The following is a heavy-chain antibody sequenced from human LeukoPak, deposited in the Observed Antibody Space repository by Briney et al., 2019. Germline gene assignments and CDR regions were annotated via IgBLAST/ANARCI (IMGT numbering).Heavy chain of an antibody. J-gene: IGHJ4*02. CDR2: IYPGDSDT. V-gene: IGHV5-51*01. Sequence: ASVKVSCKASGGTFSSYAISWVRQAPGQGLEWMGIIYPGDSDTRYSPSFQGQVTISADKSISTAYLQWSSLKASDTAMYYCARHERGQPSGSPDYFDYWGQGTLVTVSS. CDR1: GGTFSSYA. D-gene: IGHD3-10*01. CDR3: ARHERGQPSGSPDYFDY.